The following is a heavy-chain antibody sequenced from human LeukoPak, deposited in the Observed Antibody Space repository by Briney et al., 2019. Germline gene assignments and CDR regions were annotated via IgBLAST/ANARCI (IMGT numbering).Heavy chain of an antibody. CDR2: INPSGGST. Sequence: ASVKVSCKASGYTFTGYYMHWVRQAPGQGLEWMGIINPSGGSTSYAQKFQGRVTMTRDTSTSTVYMELSSLRSEDTAVYYCARDSRLRLGELSHLDYWGQGTLVTVSS. V-gene: IGHV1-46*01. J-gene: IGHJ4*02. D-gene: IGHD3-16*02. CDR3: ARDSRLRLGELSHLDY. CDR1: GYTFTGYY.